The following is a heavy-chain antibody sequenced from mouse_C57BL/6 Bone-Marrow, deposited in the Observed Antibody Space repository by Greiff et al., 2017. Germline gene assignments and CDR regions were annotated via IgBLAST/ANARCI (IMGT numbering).Heavy chain of an antibody. CDR3: ATNGGSGRGFAY. V-gene: IGHV2-2*01. Sequence: VKLMESGPGLVKPSQSLSITCTVSGFSLTSYGVHWVRQSPGKGLEWLGGIWSGGSTDYNADFISRLSISEDNSKRQVFYKMSSLQADDTVIYYCATNGGSGRGFAYWGQGTLVTVSA. CDR1: GFSLTSYG. J-gene: IGHJ3*01. CDR2: IWSGGST. D-gene: IGHD4-1*01.